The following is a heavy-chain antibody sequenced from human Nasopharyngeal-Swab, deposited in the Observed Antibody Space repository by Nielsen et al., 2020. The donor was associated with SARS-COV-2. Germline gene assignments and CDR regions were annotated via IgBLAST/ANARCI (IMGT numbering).Heavy chain of an antibody. D-gene: IGHD2-2*02. CDR2: INHSGST. CDR3: AREGHCSSTSCYTDDYYYYYMDV. J-gene: IGHJ6*03. Sequence: SETLSLTCAVYGGSFSGYYWSWIRQPPGKGLEWIGEINHSGSTNYNPSLKSRVTISVDTSKNQFSLKLSSVTAADTAVYYCAREGHCSSTSCYTDDYYYYYMDVWGKGTTVTVSS. V-gene: IGHV4-34*01. CDR1: GGSFSGYY.